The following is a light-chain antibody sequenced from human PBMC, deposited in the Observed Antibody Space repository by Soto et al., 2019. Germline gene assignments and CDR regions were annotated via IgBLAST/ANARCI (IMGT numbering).Light chain of an antibody. J-gene: IGLJ2*01. CDR1: SSNIGADYD. CDR3: QSYDSSLSGSI. CDR2: GDT. Sequence: QSVLTQPPSVSGAPGQRVINSCTGSSSNIGADYDVHWYQQLPGTAPKLLIYGDTNRPSGVPDRFSGSKSGTSASLAITGLQAEDEADYYCQSYDSSLSGSIFGGGTKLTVL. V-gene: IGLV1-40*01.